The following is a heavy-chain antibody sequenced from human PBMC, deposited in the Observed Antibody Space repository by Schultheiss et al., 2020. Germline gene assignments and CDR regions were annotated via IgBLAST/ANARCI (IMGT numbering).Heavy chain of an antibody. D-gene: IGHD3-22*01. J-gene: IGHJ6*03. Sequence: GGSLRLSCAASGFTFDDYAMHWVRQAPGKGLEWVSGISWNSGSIGYADSVKGRFTISRDNAKNSLYLQMDSLRAEDTAIYFCARGDYFDSSGHFIYAFDVWGKGTTVTVS. CDR1: GFTFDDYA. CDR2: ISWNSGSI. CDR3: ARGDYFDSSGHFIYAFDV. V-gene: IGHV3-9*01.